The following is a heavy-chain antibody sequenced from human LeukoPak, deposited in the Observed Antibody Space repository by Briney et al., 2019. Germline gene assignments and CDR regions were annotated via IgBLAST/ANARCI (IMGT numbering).Heavy chain of an antibody. V-gene: IGHV3-48*03. CDR1: GFTFSSYE. Sequence: PGGSLRLSCAASGFTFSSYEMNWVRQAPGKGLEWVSYISSSGSTIYYADSVKGRFTISRDNAKNSLYLQMNSLRAEDTAVYYCARDLFYDSSGWFDPWGQGTLVTVSS. CDR2: ISSSGSTI. J-gene: IGHJ5*02. D-gene: IGHD3-22*01. CDR3: ARDLFYDSSGWFDP.